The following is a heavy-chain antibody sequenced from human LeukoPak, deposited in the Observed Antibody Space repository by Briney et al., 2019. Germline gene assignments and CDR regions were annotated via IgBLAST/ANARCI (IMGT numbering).Heavy chain of an antibody. J-gene: IGHJ5*02. CDR2: INDGNGNT. CDR3: ARGAKFRSYGSGTYYTSLPFDP. V-gene: IGHV1-3*03. D-gene: IGHD3-10*01. CDR1: GYTFTSYV. Sequence: GASVKVSCKAPGYTFTSYVMHWVRQAPGQRLEWMGCINDGNGNTKYSQEFQGRVTITRDTSASTAYMELSSLRSEDMAVYYCARGAKFRSYGSGTYYTSLPFDPWGQGTLVTVSS.